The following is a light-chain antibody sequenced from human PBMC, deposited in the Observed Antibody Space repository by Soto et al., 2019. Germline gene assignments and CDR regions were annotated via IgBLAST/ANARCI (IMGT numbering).Light chain of an antibody. CDR3: SSYTGSSTYV. CDR1: SSDVGGYNY. J-gene: IGLJ1*01. V-gene: IGLV2-14*03. CDR2: DVS. Sequence: QSALTQPASVSGSPGQSITISCTGTSSDVGGYNYVSWYHQHPGKAPKLMIYDVSNRPSGVSNRFSGSKSGNTASLTISGLQAEDESDYYCSSYTGSSTYVFGTGTKVTVL.